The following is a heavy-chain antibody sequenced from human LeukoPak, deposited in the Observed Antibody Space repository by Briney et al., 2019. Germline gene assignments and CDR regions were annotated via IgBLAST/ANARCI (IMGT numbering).Heavy chain of an antibody. J-gene: IGHJ4*02. CDR1: GVSISSSSYY. CDR3: ARHATSYGLFDY. V-gene: IGHV4-39*01. D-gene: IGHD4-17*01. Sequence: SETLSLTCTVSGVSISSSSYYWGWIRQPPGKGLEWIGSIYYSGSTYYNPSLKSRVTISVDTSKNQFSLKLSSVTAADTAVYYCARHATSYGLFDYWGQGTLVTVSS. CDR2: IYYSGST.